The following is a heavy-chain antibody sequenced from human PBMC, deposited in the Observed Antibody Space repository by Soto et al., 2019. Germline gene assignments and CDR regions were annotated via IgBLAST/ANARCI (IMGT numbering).Heavy chain of an antibody. D-gene: IGHD6-13*01. Sequence: EVHLLESGGGLVHPGESLRLSCGASGFTFSTCVMTWVRQAPGKGLEWVSCITDSGSGTYYADFVKGRVTISSDNSKNTMYLQMNNLRAEDTGVYYCAKGLINGRWYAEYLGQGTLVTVSS. CDR3: AKGLINGRWYAEY. J-gene: IGHJ4*02. CDR1: GFTFSTCV. V-gene: IGHV3-23*01. CDR2: ITDSGSGT.